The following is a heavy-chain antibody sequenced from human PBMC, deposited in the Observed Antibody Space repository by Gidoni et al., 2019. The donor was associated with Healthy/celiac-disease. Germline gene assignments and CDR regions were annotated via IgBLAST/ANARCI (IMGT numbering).Heavy chain of an antibody. CDR2: ISWDGGRT. CDR3: AKAAVAGTRYFDL. V-gene: IGHV3-43D*03. D-gene: IGHD6-19*01. CDR1: GFTFDDYA. J-gene: IGHJ2*01. Sequence: EVQLVESGGVVVQPGGSLRLSCAASGFTFDDYAMHWVRQAPGKGREWVSLISWDGGRTYYADSVKGRFTISRDNSKNSLYLQMNSLRAEDTALYYCAKAAVAGTRYFDLWGRGTLVTVSS.